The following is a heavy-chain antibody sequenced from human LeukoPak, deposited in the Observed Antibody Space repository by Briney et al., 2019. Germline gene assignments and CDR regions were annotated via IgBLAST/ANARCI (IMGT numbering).Heavy chain of an antibody. V-gene: IGHV3-23*01. J-gene: IGHJ4*02. D-gene: IGHD4-23*01. CDR2: ISGSGGST. Sequence: PGGSLRLSCAASGFTFSSYAMSWVRQAPGKGLEWVSAISGSGGSTYYADSVKGRFTISRDNSKNTLYLQMNSLRAEDTAVYYCAKSIAYGGNWEGDYWGQGTLVTVSS. CDR3: AKSIAYGGNWEGDY. CDR1: GFTFSSYA.